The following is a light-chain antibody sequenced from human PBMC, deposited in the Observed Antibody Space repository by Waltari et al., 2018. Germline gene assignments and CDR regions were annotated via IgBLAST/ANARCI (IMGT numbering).Light chain of an antibody. CDR3: ASWDDSLNGHWV. J-gene: IGLJ3*02. CDR2: RSD. Sequence: QSVLTQPPSASGAPGQRVTISCSGSYSNIGSNVVNWYQQLPGKAPNRLIYRSDRRPSGVPVRFSGSKSDSSASLAIDGLQSEDEADYYCASWDDSLNGHWVFGGGTKVTVL. V-gene: IGLV1-44*01. CDR1: YSNIGSNV.